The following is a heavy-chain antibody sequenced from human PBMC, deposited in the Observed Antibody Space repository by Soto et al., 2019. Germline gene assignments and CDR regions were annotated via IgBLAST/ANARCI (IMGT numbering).Heavy chain of an antibody. V-gene: IGHV4-59*01. CDR2: IYYTWTT. CDR3: ARGGNRYSNTASGVGGFNF. Sequence: SETLSLTCTVSGVSISSSYWSWIRQSPGTGLDWIGYIYYTWTTNYNPSLSRRVTISLDTAKNQFSLNVNSLTTADTAVYFCARGGNRYSNTASGVGGFNFWGQGTLVTVSS. J-gene: IGHJ4*02. CDR1: GVSISSSY. D-gene: IGHD5-12*01.